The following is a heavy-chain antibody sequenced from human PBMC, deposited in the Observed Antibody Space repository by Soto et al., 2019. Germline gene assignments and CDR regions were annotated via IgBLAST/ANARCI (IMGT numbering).Heavy chain of an antibody. Sequence: QVQLVESGGGVVQPGTSLRLSCAASGFTFSGHGIHWVRQAPGKGLEWVAVISYDGRSEYYADSVKGRFSVSRDNSNNMAYLQMNSLRVEDTAVYYCAFNTYDSSGYFYRDWGQGALVTVSS. J-gene: IGHJ4*02. CDR1: GFTFSGHG. D-gene: IGHD3-22*01. CDR3: AFNTYDSSGYFYRD. CDR2: ISYDGRSE. V-gene: IGHV3-30*03.